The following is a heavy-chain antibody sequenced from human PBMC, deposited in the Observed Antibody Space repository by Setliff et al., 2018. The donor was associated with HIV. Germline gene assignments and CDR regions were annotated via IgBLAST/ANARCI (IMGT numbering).Heavy chain of an antibody. CDR3: ARIVRPSYYYYYYMDV. Sequence: SVKVSCKASGGTFSSYAISWVRQAPGQGLEWMGGIIPIFNTANYAQKFQGRVAITADESTSTAYMELSSLRSEDTAVFYCARIVRPSYYYYYYMDVWGKGTTVTVSS. J-gene: IGHJ6*03. V-gene: IGHV1-69*13. D-gene: IGHD3-10*02. CDR2: IIPIFNTA. CDR1: GGTFSSYA.